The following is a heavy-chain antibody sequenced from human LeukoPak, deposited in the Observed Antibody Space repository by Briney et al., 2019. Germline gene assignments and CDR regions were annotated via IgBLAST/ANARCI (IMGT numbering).Heavy chain of an antibody. D-gene: IGHD2-8*01. V-gene: IGHV3-48*01. J-gene: IGHJ5*02. CDR2: ISSSSTI. CDR3: ARTGVGGFDP. Sequence: GGSLRLSCAASGFTFSSYSMNWVRQAPGKGLEWVSYISSSSTIYYADSVKGRFTISRDNAKNSLYLQMNSLRAEDTAVYYCARTGVGGFDPWGQGTLVTVSS. CDR1: GFTFSSYS.